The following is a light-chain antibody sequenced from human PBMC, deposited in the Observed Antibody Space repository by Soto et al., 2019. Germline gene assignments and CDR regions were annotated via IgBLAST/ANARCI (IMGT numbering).Light chain of an antibody. V-gene: IGKV3-20*01. Sequence: EIVLTQSPGTLSLSPGERATLSCRASQSVSNNYLAWYQQKPGQAPRLLIYGASNRATGIPDRFSGGGSGTDFTLTISSLQPDDFATYYCQHYNSYSEAFGQGTKVDIK. CDR3: QHYNSYSEA. J-gene: IGKJ1*01. CDR2: GAS. CDR1: QSVSNNY.